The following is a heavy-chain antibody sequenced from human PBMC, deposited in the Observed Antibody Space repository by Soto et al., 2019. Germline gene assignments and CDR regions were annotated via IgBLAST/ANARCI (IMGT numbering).Heavy chain of an antibody. V-gene: IGHV6-1*01. CDR3: ARVDCSGGSCYYAYFDC. CDR2: TYYRSRWYN. J-gene: IGHJ4*02. CDR1: VYSVSSNNAA. Sequence: SQTLSLTCAISVYSVSSNNAAWNWISQSPSRGLEWLGRTYYRSRWYNDYAVSVKSRMTINPDTSRNQFSLQLNSVTPEDTAVYYCARVDCSGGSCYYAYFDCWGQGSRVTVSS. D-gene: IGHD2-15*01.